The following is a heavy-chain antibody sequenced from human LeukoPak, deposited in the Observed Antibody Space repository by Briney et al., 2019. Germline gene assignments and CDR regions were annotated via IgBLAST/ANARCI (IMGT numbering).Heavy chain of an antibody. V-gene: IGHV4-39*01. CDR2: IYYSGGT. J-gene: IGHJ4*02. Sequence: PSETLSLTCTVSGGSISSSTYYWGWIRQPPGKGLEWIAIIYYSGGTYYNPSLKSRVTISVDTSRNQYSLTRGSVTGAYTAVYYCARHISRQWHLDYWGQGKLVTVSS. D-gene: IGHD6-19*01. CDR3: ARHISRQWHLDY. CDR1: GGSISSSTYY.